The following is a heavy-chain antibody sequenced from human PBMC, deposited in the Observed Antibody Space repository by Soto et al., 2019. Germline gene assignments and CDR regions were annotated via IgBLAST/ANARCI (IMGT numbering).Heavy chain of an antibody. CDR3: AKDIVVVPAAELYYYYGMDV. CDR1: GFTFSSYA. D-gene: IGHD2-2*01. Sequence: LRLSCAASGFTFSSYAMSWVRQAPGKGLEWVSAISGSGGSTYYADSVKGRFTISRDNSKNTLYLQMNSLRAEDTAVYYCAKDIVVVPAAELYYYYGMDVWGQGTTVTVSS. J-gene: IGHJ6*02. CDR2: ISGSGGST. V-gene: IGHV3-23*01.